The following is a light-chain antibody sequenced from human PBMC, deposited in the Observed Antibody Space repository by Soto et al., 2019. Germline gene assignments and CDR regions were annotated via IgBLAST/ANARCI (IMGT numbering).Light chain of an antibody. CDR2: RTD. J-gene: IGLJ2*01. CDR1: SSNIGSNY. CDR3: VAWDGSLNSLL. V-gene: IGLV1-47*01. Sequence: QPVLTQPTSASGTPGQRVTISCSGSSSNIGSNYVYWYQQVPGTAPKLLIYRTDQRPSGVPDRFSASKPGASASLVISGLRSEDEADYYCVAWDGSLNSLLFGGGTKLTVL.